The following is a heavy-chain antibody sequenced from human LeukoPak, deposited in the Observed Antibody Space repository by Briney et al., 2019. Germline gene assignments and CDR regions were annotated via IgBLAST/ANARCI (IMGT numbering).Heavy chain of an antibody. Sequence: PGGSLRLSCAASGFTFSSYGMHWVRQAPGKGLEWVAFIRYDGSNKYYADSVKGRFTISRDNSKNTLYLQMNSLRAEDTAVYYCAKAPKPHCSSTSCHTPTGDYMDVWGKGTTVTVSS. V-gene: IGHV3-30*02. J-gene: IGHJ6*03. CDR3: AKAPKPHCSSTSCHTPTGDYMDV. D-gene: IGHD2-2*01. CDR1: GFTFSSYG. CDR2: IRYDGSNK.